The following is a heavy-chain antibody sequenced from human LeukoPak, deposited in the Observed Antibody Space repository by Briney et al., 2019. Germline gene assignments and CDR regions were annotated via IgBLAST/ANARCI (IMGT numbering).Heavy chain of an antibody. CDR1: GLTFSDYY. V-gene: IGHV3-11*06. J-gene: IGHJ4*02. Sequence: GGSLRLSCAASGLTFSDYYMSWIRQAPGKGLEWVSYISSSSSYTNYADSVKGRFTISRDNAKNSLYLQTNSLRAEDTAVYYCARDGHMTTVTPFDYWGQGTLVTVSS. CDR3: ARDGHMTTVTPFDY. CDR2: ISSSSSYT. D-gene: IGHD4-17*01.